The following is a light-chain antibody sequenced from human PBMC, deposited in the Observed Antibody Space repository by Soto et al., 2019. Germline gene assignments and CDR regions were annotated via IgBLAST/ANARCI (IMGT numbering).Light chain of an antibody. CDR2: SAS. V-gene: IGKV3-20*01. Sequence: EVVLTQSPGTLSLSPGERVTLSCRASQSVASSYLAWYQQKPGRAPRLLFYSASSRATGIPDRFSGSGSGTDFTLTISRLEPEDFAVYYCQQSYTTPRTFGQGTKVEIK. CDR3: QQSYTTPRT. CDR1: QSVASSY. J-gene: IGKJ1*01.